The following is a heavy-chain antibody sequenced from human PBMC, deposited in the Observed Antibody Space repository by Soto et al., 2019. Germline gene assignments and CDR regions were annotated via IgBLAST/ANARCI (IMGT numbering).Heavy chain of an antibody. Sequence: PGGSLRLSCAASGFTFSSYAMSWVRQAPGKGLEWVSAISGSGGSTYYADSVKGRFTISRDNSKNTLYLQMNSLRAEDTAVYYCAKDRRITIFGVVTDYGMDVWGQGTTVTVSS. CDR3: AKDRRITIFGVVTDYGMDV. D-gene: IGHD3-3*01. V-gene: IGHV3-23*01. CDR1: GFTFSSYA. CDR2: ISGSGGST. J-gene: IGHJ6*02.